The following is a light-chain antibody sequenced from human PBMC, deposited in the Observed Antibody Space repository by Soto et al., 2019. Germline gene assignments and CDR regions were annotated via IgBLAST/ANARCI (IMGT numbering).Light chain of an antibody. V-gene: IGLV2-14*03. CDR2: DVT. CDR3: SSYASSSSLV. CDR1: SSDVGGYNY. J-gene: IGLJ1*01. Sequence: QSVLTQPVSVSGSPGQSITISCTGTSSDVGGYNYVSWYQQHSDIAPKLMIYDVTNRPSGVSNRFSGSKSGNTAYLTISGLQAEDEADYYCSSYASSSSLVFGTGTKVTVL.